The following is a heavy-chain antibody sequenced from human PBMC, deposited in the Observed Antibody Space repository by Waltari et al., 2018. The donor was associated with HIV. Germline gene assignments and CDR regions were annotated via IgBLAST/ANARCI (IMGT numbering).Heavy chain of an antibody. Sequence: QVQLVQWGAEVKKPWASVKVNCKVSGYTLTELSMHWVRQAPGKGLEWMGNFDPEDDETIYAQKVQGRITMTEDTSSDTAYMELSSLTSGDTAVYYCATDFSGMVRAYSYYSLDVWGQGTTVTVSS. D-gene: IGHD3-10*01. CDR1: GYTLTELS. J-gene: IGHJ6*02. V-gene: IGHV1-24*01. CDR3: ATDFSGMVRAYSYYSLDV. CDR2: FDPEDDET.